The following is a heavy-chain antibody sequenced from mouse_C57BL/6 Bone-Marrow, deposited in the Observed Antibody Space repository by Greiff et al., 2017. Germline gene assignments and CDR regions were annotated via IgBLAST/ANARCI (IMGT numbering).Heavy chain of an antibody. CDR1: GFTFSSYA. D-gene: IGHD1-1*01. CDR2: MSSGGDYI. J-gene: IGHJ3*01. V-gene: IGHV5-9-1*02. Sequence: DVKLVESGEGLVKPGGSLKLSCAASGFTFSSYALSWVRQTPEKRLEWVAYMSSGGDYIYYADTVKGRFTISSDNARNTLYLQMSSLKSDDTAMYYCTREGLYYGSSPFAYWGQGTLVTVSA. CDR3: TREGLYYGSSPFAY.